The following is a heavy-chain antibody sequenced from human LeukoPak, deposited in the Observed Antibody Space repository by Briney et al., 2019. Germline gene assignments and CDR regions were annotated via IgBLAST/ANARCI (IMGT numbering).Heavy chain of an antibody. J-gene: IGHJ4*02. CDR2: INHSGST. Sequence: SGTLSLTCAVYGGSISSSNWWSWVRQPPGKGLEWIGEINHSGSTNYNPSLKSRVTISVDTSKNQFSLKLSSVTAADTAVYYCARLRTHPDYWGQGTLVTVSS. CDR1: GGSISSSNW. V-gene: IGHV4-4*02. CDR3: ARLRTHPDY. D-gene: IGHD1-7*01.